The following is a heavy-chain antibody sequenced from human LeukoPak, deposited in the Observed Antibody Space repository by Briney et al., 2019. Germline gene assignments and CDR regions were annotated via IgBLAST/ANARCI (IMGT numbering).Heavy chain of an antibody. V-gene: IGHV4-59*01. CDR2: IYYSGST. CDR3: ARAGLREFIDY. D-gene: IGHD3-10*01. J-gene: IGHJ4*02. CDR1: GGSISSYY. Sequence: KTSETLSLTCTVSGGSISSYYWSWIRQPPGKGLEWIGYIYYSGSTNYNPSLKSRVTISVDTSKNQFSLKLSSVTAADTAVYYCARAGLREFIDYWGQGTLVTVSS.